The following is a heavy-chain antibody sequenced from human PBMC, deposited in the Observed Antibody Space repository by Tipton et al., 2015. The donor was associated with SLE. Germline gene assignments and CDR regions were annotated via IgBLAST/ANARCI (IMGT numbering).Heavy chain of an antibody. CDR2: IHYSGTT. D-gene: IGHD4-11*01. CDR3: ARPRERDYNDAFDI. J-gene: IGHJ3*02. V-gene: IGHV4-59*01. Sequence: LRLSCTVSGGSINSYYWSWIRQPPGKGLEWIGYIHYSGTTNYNPSLKSRVTMSVDTSKNQFSLNLRSVTAADTAMYYCARPRERDYNDAFDIWGQGTMVIVSS. CDR1: GGSINSYY.